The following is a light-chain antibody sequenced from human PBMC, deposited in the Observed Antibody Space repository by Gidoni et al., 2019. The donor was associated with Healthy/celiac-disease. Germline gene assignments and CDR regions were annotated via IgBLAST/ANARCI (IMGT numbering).Light chain of an antibody. Sequence: EIVLTQSPGTLSLSPGERATLSCRASQSLSSSYLAWYQQKPGQAPRLLIYGASSRSTGIPDRVSGMGSGTDFTLTISRLEPEDFAVYYCQQYGSAPACGQGTRLEIK. V-gene: IGKV3-20*01. CDR2: GAS. CDR1: QSLSSSY. J-gene: IGKJ5*01. CDR3: QQYGSAPA.